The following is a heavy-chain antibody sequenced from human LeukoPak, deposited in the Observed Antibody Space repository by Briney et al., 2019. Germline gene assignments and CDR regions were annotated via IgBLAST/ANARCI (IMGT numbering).Heavy chain of an antibody. Sequence: GGSLRLSCAASGFTFSSYAMSWVRQAPGKGLEWVSAISGSGGSTYYADSVKGRFTISRDNSKNTLYLQMNSLRAEDTAVYYCAKARQTRGWYAKYYFDYGGHGTLVTVSS. J-gene: IGHJ4*01. CDR3: AKARQTRGWYAKYYFDY. CDR2: ISGSGGST. V-gene: IGHV3-23*01. CDR1: GFTFSSYA. D-gene: IGHD6-19*01.